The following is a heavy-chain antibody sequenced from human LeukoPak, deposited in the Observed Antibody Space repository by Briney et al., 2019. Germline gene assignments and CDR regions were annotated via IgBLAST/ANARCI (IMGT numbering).Heavy chain of an antibody. Sequence: SETLSLTCTVSGVSVSTYYWSWIRQSPGRGLEWIGYIFSDGTTNYNPSLKSRVTISIDTSKNQFSLKLSSVTAADAAVYYCARGSEWFGKFDFWGLGTLVTVS. D-gene: IGHD3-10*01. CDR2: IFSDGTT. CDR3: ARGSEWFGKFDF. J-gene: IGHJ4*02. V-gene: IGHV4-59*02. CDR1: GVSVSTYY.